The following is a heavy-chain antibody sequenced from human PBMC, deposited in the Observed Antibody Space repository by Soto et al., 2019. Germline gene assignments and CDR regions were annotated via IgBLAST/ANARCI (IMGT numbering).Heavy chain of an antibody. CDR3: ARGTRDGYNSPFDY. D-gene: IGHD5-12*01. CDR2: IIPILGIA. Sequence: QVQLVQSGAEVKKPGSSVKVSCKASGGTFSSYTISWVRQAPGQGLEWMGRIIPILGIANYAQKFQGRVTITADKSTSTAYMELSSLRSEDTAVYYCARGTRDGYNSPFDYWGQGTLFTVSS. J-gene: IGHJ4*02. V-gene: IGHV1-69*02. CDR1: GGTFSSYT.